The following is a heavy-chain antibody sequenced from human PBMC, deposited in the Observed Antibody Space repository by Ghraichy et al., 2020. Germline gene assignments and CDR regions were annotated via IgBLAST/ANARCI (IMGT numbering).Heavy chain of an antibody. J-gene: IGHJ2*01. Sequence: LSLTCVASGFSVGTNYMSWVHQAPGKGLEWVSIIYSGTNTYYRDSVKGRFIISRDTSKNTLDLQMNSLRAEDTAVYYCARDKGGGYCSSTTCQQTYFDLGGRGTLVTVSS. CDR2: IYSGTNT. CDR3: ARDKGGGYCSSTTCQQTYFDL. V-gene: IGHV3-53*01. D-gene: IGHD2-2*01. CDR1: GFSVGTNY.